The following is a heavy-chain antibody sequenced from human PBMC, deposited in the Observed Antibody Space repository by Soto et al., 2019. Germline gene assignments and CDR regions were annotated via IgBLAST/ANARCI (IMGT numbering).Heavy chain of an antibody. CDR1: GFTFGDCA. J-gene: IGHJ3*02. CDR3: AKGGNVGVDAFDI. D-gene: IGHD1-1*01. V-gene: IGHV3-9*03. Sequence: EVQLVESGGGLVQPGRSLRLSCAASGFTFGDCAMHWVRQAPGKGLEWVSGISWGSVTIDYADSVKGRFTISRDNAKNSLYLQMNSLRPEDMGMYYCAKGGNVGVDAFDIWGQGTKVTVSS. CDR2: ISWGSVTI.